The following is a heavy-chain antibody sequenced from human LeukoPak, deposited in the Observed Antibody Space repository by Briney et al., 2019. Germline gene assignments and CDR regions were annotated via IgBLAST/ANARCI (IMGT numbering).Heavy chain of an antibody. CDR2: IWSDGRNK. CDR3: ARDRGFVGGGSSYSNYFDY. D-gene: IGHD2-15*01. Sequence: GGSLRLSCAPSGFTFSNYGMHWVRQAPGKGLEWVALIWSDGRNKFYTDSVKGRFTISRDNSKNTLDLQMNSLRAEDTAVYYCARDRGFVGGGSSYSNYFDYWGQGTLVTVSS. V-gene: IGHV3-33*01. J-gene: IGHJ4*02. CDR1: GFTFSNYG.